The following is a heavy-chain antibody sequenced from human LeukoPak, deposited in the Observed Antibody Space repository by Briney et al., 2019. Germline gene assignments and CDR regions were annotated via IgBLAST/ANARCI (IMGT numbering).Heavy chain of an antibody. V-gene: IGHV3-15*01. CDR2: IKSKNNGGTT. Sequence: GGSLRLSCAASGFTFRNAWMSWVRQAPGKGLEWVGRIKSKNNGGTTDYAAPMTGRFTISRDDSRNTLYLQMNSLKTEDTGVYYCTTGSTSDYGSGSYTTIDYWGQGTLVTVSS. D-gene: IGHD3-10*01. CDR3: TTGSTSDYGSGSYTTIDY. CDR1: GFTFRNAW. J-gene: IGHJ4*02.